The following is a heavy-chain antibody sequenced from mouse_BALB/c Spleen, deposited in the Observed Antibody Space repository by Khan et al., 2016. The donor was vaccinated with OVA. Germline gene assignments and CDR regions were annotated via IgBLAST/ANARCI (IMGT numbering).Heavy chain of an antibody. CDR3: ARNRNGYFDS. CDR1: GFSLANYG. CDR2: IWSGGIT. Sequence: QVQLKQSGPGLVQPSQSLSITCTVSGFSLANYGVHWVRQSPGKGLEWLGVIWSGGITDYNATFISRLSISKDNSKGHVFFKMNSLQANDTAIYYCARNRNGYFDSWGQGSTLTVSS. V-gene: IGHV2-2*02. J-gene: IGHJ2*01. D-gene: IGHD1-1*02.